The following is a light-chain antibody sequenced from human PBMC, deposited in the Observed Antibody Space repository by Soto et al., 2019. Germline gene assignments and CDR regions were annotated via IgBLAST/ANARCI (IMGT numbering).Light chain of an antibody. CDR1: QSISSF. CDR2: AAS. J-gene: IGKJ1*01. V-gene: IGKV1-39*01. Sequence: DIQMTQSPSSLSASVGDRVTITCRASQSISSFLNWYQQKPGKAPRLLIYAASSLQSGVSSRFSASGSGTDFTLTISSLQPEDFATYSCQQSYSTPETFGQGTKVEIK. CDR3: QQSYSTPET.